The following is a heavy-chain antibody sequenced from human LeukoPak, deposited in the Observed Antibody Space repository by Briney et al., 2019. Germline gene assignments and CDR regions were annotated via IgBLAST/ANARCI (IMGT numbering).Heavy chain of an antibody. J-gene: IGHJ4*02. D-gene: IGHD6-6*01. CDR1: GYTFTSYD. CDR3: ARGGEDSSSSDY. Sequence: ASVKVSCKASGYTFTSYDINWVRQATGQGLEWMGWMNPNSGNTGYAQKFQGGVTMTRNTSISTAYMELSSLRSEDTAVYYCARGGEDSSSSDYWGQGTLVTVSS. V-gene: IGHV1-8*01. CDR2: MNPNSGNT.